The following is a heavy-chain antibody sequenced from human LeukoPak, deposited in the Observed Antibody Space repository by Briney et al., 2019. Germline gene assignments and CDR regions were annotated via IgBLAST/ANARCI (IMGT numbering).Heavy chain of an antibody. V-gene: IGHV3-23*01. CDR3: ASTGPVLRYFDWLLMGGYFDY. J-gene: IGHJ4*02. CDR2: ISGSGGST. D-gene: IGHD3-9*01. CDR1: GFTFSSYA. Sequence: GGSLRLSCAASGFTFSSYAMSWVRQAPGKGLEWVSAISGSGGSTYYADSVKGRFTISRDNSKNTLYLQMNSLRAEDTAVYYCASTGPVLRYFDWLLMGGYFDYWGQGTLVTVSS.